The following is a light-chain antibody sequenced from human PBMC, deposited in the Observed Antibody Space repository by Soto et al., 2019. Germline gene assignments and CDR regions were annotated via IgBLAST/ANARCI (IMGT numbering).Light chain of an antibody. Sequence: EIVLTQSPATLSLSPGERATLSCRASQSVSSYLAWYQQKPGQAPRLLIYDASNRATGIPARFSCSGSGTDFTLSISSLELEDFAVYYCQQRSNWPLTFGGGTRVEIK. CDR1: QSVSSY. CDR3: QQRSNWPLT. CDR2: DAS. J-gene: IGKJ4*01. V-gene: IGKV3-11*01.